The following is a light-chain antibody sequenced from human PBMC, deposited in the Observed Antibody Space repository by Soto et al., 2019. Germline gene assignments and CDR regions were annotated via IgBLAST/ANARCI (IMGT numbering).Light chain of an antibody. CDR1: PSISSW. J-gene: IGKJ2*01. CDR3: QQYNSYRYT. Sequence: DIQMTQSPSTLSASVGDRVTITCRASPSISSWLAWYQQKPGKAPKLLIYDASSLESGVPSRFSGSGSGTEFTLTISSLQPDDFAPYYCQQYNSYRYTFGQGTKLEIK. V-gene: IGKV1-5*01. CDR2: DAS.